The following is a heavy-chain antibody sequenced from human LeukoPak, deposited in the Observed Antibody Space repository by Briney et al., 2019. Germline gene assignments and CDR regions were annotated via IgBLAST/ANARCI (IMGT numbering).Heavy chain of an antibody. CDR3: AREYEQLVSYYFDY. Sequence: GGSPRLSCAASGFTFSDYYMSWIRQAPGKGLEWVSYISSSSSYTNYADSVKGRFTISRDNSKNTLYLQMNSLRAEDTAVYYCAREYEQLVSYYFDYWGQGTLVTVSS. J-gene: IGHJ4*02. CDR1: GFTFSDYY. V-gene: IGHV3-11*06. CDR2: ISSSSSYT. D-gene: IGHD6-13*01.